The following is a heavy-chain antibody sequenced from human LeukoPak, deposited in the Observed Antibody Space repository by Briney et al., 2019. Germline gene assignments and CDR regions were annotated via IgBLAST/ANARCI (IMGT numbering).Heavy chain of an antibody. Sequence: GGSLRLSCAASGFTFSSYTMNWVRQAPGKGLEWVSAISGSTTHIFYADSVKGRFTISRDNAKNSLYLQMNSLRAEDTAVYYCARDISGYSSGSFDFWGQGTLVTVSS. V-gene: IGHV3-21*01. CDR3: ARDISGYSSGSFDF. J-gene: IGHJ4*02. D-gene: IGHD6-19*01. CDR1: GFTFSSYT. CDR2: ISGSTTHI.